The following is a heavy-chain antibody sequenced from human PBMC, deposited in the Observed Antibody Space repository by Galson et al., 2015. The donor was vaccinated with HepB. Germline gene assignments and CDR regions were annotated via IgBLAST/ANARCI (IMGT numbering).Heavy chain of an antibody. CDR2: IYPGDSDT. CDR3: ARPPNYYDRAEDAFDI. J-gene: IGHJ3*02. D-gene: IGHD3-22*01. Sequence: QSGAEVKKPGESLKISCKGSGYSFTSYWIGWVRQMPGKGLEWMGIIYPGDSDTRYSPSFQGQVTISADKSISTAYLQWSSLKASDTAMYYCARPPNYYDRAEDAFDIWGQGTMVTVSS. CDR1: GYSFTSYW. V-gene: IGHV5-51*01.